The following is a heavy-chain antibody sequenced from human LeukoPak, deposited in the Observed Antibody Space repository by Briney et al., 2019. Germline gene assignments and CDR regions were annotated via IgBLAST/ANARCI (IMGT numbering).Heavy chain of an antibody. V-gene: IGHV1-18*01. J-gene: IGHJ6*03. Sequence: ASVKVSCKASGYTFTSYGISWVRQAPGQGLEWMGWISAYNGNTNHAQKLQGRVTITTDTSTSTAYMELRSLRSDDTAVYYCARTVRGLSGYAWSYYYYMDVWGKGTTVTISS. CDR2: ISAYNGNT. CDR1: GYTFTSYG. D-gene: IGHD5-12*01. CDR3: ARTVRGLSGYAWSYYYYMDV.